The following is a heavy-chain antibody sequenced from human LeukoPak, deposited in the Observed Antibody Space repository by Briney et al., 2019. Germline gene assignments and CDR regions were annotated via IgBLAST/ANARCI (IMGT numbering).Heavy chain of an antibody. Sequence: QPGGSLRLSCAASGNYWMHWVRQAPGKGLVWVSRINSDGSSTSYADSVKGRFTISRDNAKNTLYLQMNSLRAEDTAVYYCARGGGGRYYDSSGSGFDYWGQGTLVTVSS. V-gene: IGHV3-74*01. CDR3: ARGGGGRYYDSSGSGFDY. CDR1: GNYW. J-gene: IGHJ4*02. CDR2: INSDGSST. D-gene: IGHD3-22*01.